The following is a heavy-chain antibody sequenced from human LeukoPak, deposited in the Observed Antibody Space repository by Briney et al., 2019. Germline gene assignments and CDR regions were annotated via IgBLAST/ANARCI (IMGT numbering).Heavy chain of an antibody. CDR3: AREGGDGYNFYWYFDL. CDR1: GFTFSDYS. D-gene: IGHD5-24*01. J-gene: IGHJ2*01. Sequence: PGGSLRLSCAASGFTFSDYSVHWVRQAPGKGLEWVSSISTSSTYIYYADSVKGRFTISRDNAKNSLSLQMNSLRAEDTAVYYCAREGGDGYNFYWYFDLWGRGTLVTVSS. V-gene: IGHV3-21*01. CDR2: ISTSSTYI.